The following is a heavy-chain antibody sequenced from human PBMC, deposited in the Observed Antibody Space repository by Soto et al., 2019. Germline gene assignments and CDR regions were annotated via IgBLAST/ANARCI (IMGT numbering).Heavy chain of an antibody. Sequence: QVQLVESGGGVVQPGRSLRLSCAAYGFTFSIYAMHWVRQAPGKGLEWVAVISYDGSNKYYADSVKGRFTISRDNSKNTVYLQMHSLRAEDTAVYYCARDREGSRRIIEVAGTPRDCWCQGPLVTVSS. J-gene: IGHJ4*02. CDR1: GFTFSIYA. D-gene: IGHD6-19*01. CDR2: ISYDGSNK. V-gene: IGHV3-30-3*01. CDR3: ARDREGSRRIIEVAGTPRDC.